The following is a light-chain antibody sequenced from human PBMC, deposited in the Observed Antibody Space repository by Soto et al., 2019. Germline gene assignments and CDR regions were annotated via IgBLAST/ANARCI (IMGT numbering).Light chain of an antibody. Sequence: DIQLTQYPSFLSASVGDRVTITCRASQDISNFLAWYQQKPGKAPKLLIYAASTLQSGVPSRFSGSGSGTDFTLTISSLQPEDFATYYCQQSYSTPRTFGQGTRLEIK. CDR3: QQSYSTPRT. CDR1: QDISNF. J-gene: IGKJ5*01. CDR2: AAS. V-gene: IGKV1-39*01.